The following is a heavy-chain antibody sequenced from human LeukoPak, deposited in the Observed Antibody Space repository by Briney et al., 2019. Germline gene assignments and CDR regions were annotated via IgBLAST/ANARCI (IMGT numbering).Heavy chain of an antibody. CDR1: GYTFTSYD. CDR2: MNPNSGNT. V-gene: IGHV1-8*01. CDR3: ARLYGSGSYVWPLRYYYYGMDV. Sequence: GASVKVSCKASGYTFTSYDINWVRQATGQGLEWMGWMNPNSGNTGYAQKFQGRVTMTRNTSISTAYMELSSLRSEDTAVYYCARLYGSGSYVWPLRYYYYGMDVWGQGTTVTVSS. D-gene: IGHD3-10*01. J-gene: IGHJ6*02.